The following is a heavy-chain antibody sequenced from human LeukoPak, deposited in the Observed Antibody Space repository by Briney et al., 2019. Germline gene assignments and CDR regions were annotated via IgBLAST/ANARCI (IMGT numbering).Heavy chain of an antibody. J-gene: IGHJ4*02. V-gene: IGHV3-23*01. D-gene: IGHD2-15*01. CDR2: ISGGGSTT. Sequence: GGSLRLSCAASGFTFSGYAMSWVRQAPGQGLEWVSTISGGGSTTYYADSVKGRFTVSRDNSKNTLYLQLNSLSAEDTAVDYCAKAFRDCSSASCFRAADCWGQGTLVTVSS. CDR1: GFTFSGYA. CDR3: AKAFRDCSSASCFRAADC.